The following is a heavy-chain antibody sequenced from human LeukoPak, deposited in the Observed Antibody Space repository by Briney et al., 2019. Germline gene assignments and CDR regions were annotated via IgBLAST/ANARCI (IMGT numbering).Heavy chain of an antibody. CDR3: AVWGSWYPYYYYMDV. CDR1: GGTFSSYA. D-gene: IGHD6-13*01. J-gene: IGHJ6*03. Sequence: GSSVKVSCKASGGTFSSYAISWVRQAPGQGLEWMGRIIPILGIANYAQKFQGRVTITADKSTSTAYMELSSLRSEDTAVYYCAVWGSWYPYYYYMDVWGKGTTVTVSS. CDR2: IIPILGIA. V-gene: IGHV1-69*04.